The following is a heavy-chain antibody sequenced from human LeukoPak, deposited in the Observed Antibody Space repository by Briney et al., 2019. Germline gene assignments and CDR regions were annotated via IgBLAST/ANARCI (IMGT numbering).Heavy chain of an antibody. D-gene: IGHD5-12*01. J-gene: IGHJ4*02. Sequence: KHGESLKISCKGSGYSFTNYWIGWVRQLPGKGLEWMGIIYPDDSDTRYSPSFQGQVTISADKSISTAYLQWSSLKASDPAMYYCARHSATRGDGYRGLGYWGQGTLVTVSS. CDR2: IYPDDSDT. CDR3: ARHSATRGDGYRGLGY. CDR1: GYSFTNYW. V-gene: IGHV5-51*01.